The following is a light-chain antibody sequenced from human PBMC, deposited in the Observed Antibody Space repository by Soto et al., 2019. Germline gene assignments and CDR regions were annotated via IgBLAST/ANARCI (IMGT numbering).Light chain of an antibody. CDR2: RNS. Sequence: IVMTQTPLSSRVILGQPASISCRSSQSLVGSDGVTYLTWLQQRPGQPPRLLSYRNSARFLGAPDRFRGSGAGTDFTLEISRVEPEDVGIYYCMQAKDLPHTFGQGTKLEIE. J-gene: IGKJ2*01. CDR3: MQAKDLPHT. CDR1: QSLVGSDGVTY. V-gene: IGKV2-24*01.